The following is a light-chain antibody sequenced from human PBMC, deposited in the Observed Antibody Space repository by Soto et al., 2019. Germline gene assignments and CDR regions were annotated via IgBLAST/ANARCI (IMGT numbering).Light chain of an antibody. CDR2: GAS. CDR3: QQYGRSL. CDR1: QSVSSSY. Sequence: EIVLTQSPGTLSLSPGERATLSCRASQSVSSSYLAWYQQKPGQAPRLLIYGASSRATGIPDRFSGSGSGTDFTLTISSLEPEDFAVYYCQQYGRSLFGPGTKVDIK. V-gene: IGKV3-20*01. J-gene: IGKJ3*01.